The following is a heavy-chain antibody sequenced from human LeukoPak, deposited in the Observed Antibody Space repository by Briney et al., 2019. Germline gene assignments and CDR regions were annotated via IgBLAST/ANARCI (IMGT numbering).Heavy chain of an antibody. J-gene: IGHJ4*01. CDR1: GYSFTSYC. CDR3: ARPTAAGRYFYY. CDR2: IYPDDCDT. V-gene: IGHV5-51*01. Sequence: GESLKIFCKGFGYSFTSYCNGWGRQMPRKGVEGLGMIYPDDCDTRYSPSFQGQVTISADKSISPAYLQWSSLKASAAAMYYGARPTAAGRYFYYWGQRTLVTVSS. D-gene: IGHD6-13*01.